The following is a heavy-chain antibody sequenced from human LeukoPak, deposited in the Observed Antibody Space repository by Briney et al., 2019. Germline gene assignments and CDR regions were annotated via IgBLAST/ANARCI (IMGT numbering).Heavy chain of an antibody. CDR1: GGSFSGYY. Sequence: PSETLSLTCAVYGGSFSGYYWSWIRQPPGKGLEWIGEINHSGSTNYNPSLKSRVTISVDTSKNQFSLKLSSVTAADTAVYYCASLSSGWSNEDYWGQGTLVTVSS. V-gene: IGHV4-34*01. J-gene: IGHJ4*02. CDR3: ASLSSGWSNEDY. CDR2: INHSGST. D-gene: IGHD6-19*01.